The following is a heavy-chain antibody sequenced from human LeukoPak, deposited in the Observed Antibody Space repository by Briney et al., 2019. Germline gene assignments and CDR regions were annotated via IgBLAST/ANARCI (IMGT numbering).Heavy chain of an antibody. Sequence: ETLSLTCTVSGGSISSSSYYWGWIRQPPGKGLVWVSRINSDGSSTNYADSVKGRFTISRDNAKNTLYLQMSSLRVEDTALYYCARGGVAVAGTGDFWGQGTLVTVSS. V-gene: IGHV3-74*01. CDR3: ARGGVAVAGTGDF. CDR2: INSDGSST. CDR1: GGSISSSSYY. J-gene: IGHJ4*02. D-gene: IGHD6-19*01.